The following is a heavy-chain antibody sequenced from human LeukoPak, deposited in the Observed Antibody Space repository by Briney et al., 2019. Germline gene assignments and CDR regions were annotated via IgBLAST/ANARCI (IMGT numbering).Heavy chain of an antibody. CDR1: GFTFSSYS. CDR2: ISSSSSYI. J-gene: IGHJ3*02. V-gene: IGHV3-21*01. D-gene: IGHD3-22*01. CDR3: ARAPHLYYYDSSGPPDDAFDI. Sequence: GGSLRLSCAASGFTFSSYSMNWVRQAPGKGLEWVSSISSSSSYIYYADSVKGRFTISRDNAKNSMYLQMNSLRAEDTAVYYCARAPHLYYYDSSGPPDDAFDIWGQGTMVTVSS.